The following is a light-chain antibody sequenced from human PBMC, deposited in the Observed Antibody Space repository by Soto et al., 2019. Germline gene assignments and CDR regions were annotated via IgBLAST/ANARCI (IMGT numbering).Light chain of an antibody. V-gene: IGLV2-23*01. CDR2: EGS. CDR1: SSDVETYNL. J-gene: IGLJ1*01. CDR3: CSYAGSLYV. Sequence: QSVLTQPASVSGSPGQSITISCSGTSSDVETYNLVSWYQQHPGKAPKLMIYEGSERPSGVSNRFSGSKFGNTASLTISGLQAEDEADYYCCSYAGSLYVFGTGTKLTVL.